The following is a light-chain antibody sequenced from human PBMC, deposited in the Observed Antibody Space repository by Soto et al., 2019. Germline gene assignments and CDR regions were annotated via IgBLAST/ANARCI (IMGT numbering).Light chain of an antibody. CDR1: SSNIGAGYD. CDR2: GNN. V-gene: IGLV1-40*01. CDR3: QSHDSSLSGHVV. Sequence: QPVLTQPPSVSGAPGQRVTISCTGSSSNIGAGYDVHWYQHLPGTAPKLLIYGNNHRPSGVPDRFSGSKSGTSASLAITGLQAEDEADYYCQSHDSSLSGHVVFGGGTQLTVL. J-gene: IGLJ2*01.